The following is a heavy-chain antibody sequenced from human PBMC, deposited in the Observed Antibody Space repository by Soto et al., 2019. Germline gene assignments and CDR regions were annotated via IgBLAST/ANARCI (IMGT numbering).Heavy chain of an antibody. CDR2: INPGNGKT. J-gene: IGHJ4*02. CDR1: GYTFTSYP. CDR3: ASRPGLEQWLVLDY. D-gene: IGHD6-19*01. V-gene: IGHV1-3*01. Sequence: QVQLVQSGAEVKKPGASVKVSCKASGYTFTSYPIHWVRQAPGQRLEWMGWINPGNGKTEYSQNFQGRVTITRDTSATTTYMELSSLRYDDTAVYYCASRPGLEQWLVLDYWGQGTLVTVSS.